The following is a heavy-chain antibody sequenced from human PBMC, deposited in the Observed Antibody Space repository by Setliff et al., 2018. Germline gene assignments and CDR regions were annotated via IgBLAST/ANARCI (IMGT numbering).Heavy chain of an antibody. CDR1: GDSMSGAS. J-gene: IGHJ4*02. V-gene: IGHV4-59*01. CDR3: ARDRTYYGSGTYTRWFDY. D-gene: IGHD3-10*01. Sequence: SETLSLTCTVSGDSMSGASIWSWIRQPPGKGLEWIGFYFYSGDTRSNPSLKSRVTMSVDSSKNQFSLKLSSVTAADTAVYYCARDRTYYGSGTYTRWFDYWGQGTLVTVSS. CDR2: YFYSGDT.